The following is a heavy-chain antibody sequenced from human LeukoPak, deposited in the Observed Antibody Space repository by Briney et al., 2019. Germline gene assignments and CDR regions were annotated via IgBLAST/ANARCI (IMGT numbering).Heavy chain of an antibody. J-gene: IGHJ5*02. Sequence: PSETLSLTCAVSGGSISSGGYSWSWIRQPPGKGLEWIGEIYHSGSTNYNPSLKSRVTISVDKSKNQFSLKLSSVTAADTAVYYCAREHFKCSGGSCPNWFDPWGQGTLVTVSS. CDR2: IYHSGST. V-gene: IGHV4-30-2*01. CDR3: AREHFKCSGGSCPNWFDP. D-gene: IGHD2-15*01. CDR1: GGSISSGGYS.